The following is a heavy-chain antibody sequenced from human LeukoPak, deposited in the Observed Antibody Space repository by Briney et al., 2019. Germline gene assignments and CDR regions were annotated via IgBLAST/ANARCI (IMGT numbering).Heavy chain of an antibody. CDR3: AGTSDYSSFLAF. J-gene: IGHJ4*02. CDR2: TYYRSKWHN. Sequence: SQTLSLTCAVSGDSVSSSSAVWNWIRQSPSRGLEWLGRTYYRSKWHNEYAESVKSRISITSDTSKNQFSLQLNSVTPEDTAEYYCAGTSDYSSFLAFWGQGTLVTVSS. CDR1: GDSVSSSSAV. V-gene: IGHV6-1*01. D-gene: IGHD4-11*01.